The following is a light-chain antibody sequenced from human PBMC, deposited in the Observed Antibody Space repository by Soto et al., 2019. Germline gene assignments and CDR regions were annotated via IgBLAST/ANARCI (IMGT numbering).Light chain of an antibody. V-gene: IGLV1-47*01. Sequence: QSVLTQPPSVSAAPGQKVTISCSGSTSNIGNNYVSWYQQLPGTAPKLLIYTNNQRPSGVPDRFSGSKSATSASLASGGLRSEDDADYYCAAWDDSLSGWVFGGGTKVTVL. CDR3: AAWDDSLSGWV. CDR2: TNN. J-gene: IGLJ3*02. CDR1: TSNIGNNY.